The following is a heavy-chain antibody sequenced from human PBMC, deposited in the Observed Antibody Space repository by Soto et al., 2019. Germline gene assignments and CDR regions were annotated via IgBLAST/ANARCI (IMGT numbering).Heavy chain of an antibody. V-gene: IGHV1-3*01. Sequence: SVKVSCKASGYTFTTYAIHWVRQAPGQRLEWMGWINAGNGKTKYSQKFQDRVTITRDTSATTAYMELSSLTSEDTAVYYCARAGDDCSTTSCYMIDYWGQGTLVTV. CDR3: ARAGDDCSTTSCYMIDY. D-gene: IGHD2-2*02. CDR1: GYTFTTYA. CDR2: INAGNGKT. J-gene: IGHJ4*02.